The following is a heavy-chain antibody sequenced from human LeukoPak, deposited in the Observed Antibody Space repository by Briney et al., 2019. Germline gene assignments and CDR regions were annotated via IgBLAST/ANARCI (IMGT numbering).Heavy chain of an antibody. CDR2: IYYSGST. CDR3: ARDHGGPVPGTDAFDI. D-gene: IGHD3-10*01. Sequence: PSQTLSLTCTVSGGSISSGDYYWSWIRQPPGKGLEWIGYIYYSGSTYYNPSLKSRVTISVDTSKNQFSLKLSSVTAADTAVYYCARDHGGPVPGTDAFDIWGQGTMVTVSS. CDR1: GGSISSGDYY. J-gene: IGHJ3*02. V-gene: IGHV4-30-4*01.